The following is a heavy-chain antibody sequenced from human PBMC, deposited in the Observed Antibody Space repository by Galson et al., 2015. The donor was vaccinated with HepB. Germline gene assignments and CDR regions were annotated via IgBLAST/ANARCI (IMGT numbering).Heavy chain of an antibody. CDR1: GFTLSSYA. J-gene: IGHJ4*02. V-gene: IGHV3-30*04. CDR3: ARDQSSGYDYCDY. CDR2: ISYDGSKK. D-gene: IGHD5-12*01. Sequence: SLRLSCAASGFTLSSYAMHWVRQAPGKGLEWVAVISYDGSKKYYADSVKGRFTISRDNSKNTLYLQMNSLRAEDTAVYYCARDQSSGYDYCDYWGQGTLVTVSS.